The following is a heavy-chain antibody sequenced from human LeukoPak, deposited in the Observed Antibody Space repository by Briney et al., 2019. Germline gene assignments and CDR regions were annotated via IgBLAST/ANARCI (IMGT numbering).Heavy chain of an antibody. Sequence: GGSLRLSCAASGFTFSSYGMHWVRQAPGKGLEWVAVIWYDGSNKYYADSVKGRFTTSRDNSKNTLFLQMNSLRAEDTAVYYCARCAERIHDPENYFDYWGQGTLVTVSS. J-gene: IGHJ4*02. CDR2: IWYDGSNK. CDR3: ARCAERIHDPENYFDY. V-gene: IGHV3-33*01. CDR1: GFTFSSYG. D-gene: IGHD1-1*01.